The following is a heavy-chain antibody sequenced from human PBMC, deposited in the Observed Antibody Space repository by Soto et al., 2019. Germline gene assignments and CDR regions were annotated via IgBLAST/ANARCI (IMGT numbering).Heavy chain of an antibody. Sequence: EVQLLESGGGLVQPGGSLRLSCGVSGFTFNDFEMNWVRQAPGKGPEWLAYIDGSGATKKYADSVRGRFTISRDNPNNSLFLQMSSLCAADTAIYYCARGFGRFNYWGQGTVVSVCS. D-gene: IGHD3-10*01. V-gene: IGHV3-48*03. CDR2: IDGSGATK. CDR1: GFTFNDFE. CDR3: ARGFGRFNY. J-gene: IGHJ4*02.